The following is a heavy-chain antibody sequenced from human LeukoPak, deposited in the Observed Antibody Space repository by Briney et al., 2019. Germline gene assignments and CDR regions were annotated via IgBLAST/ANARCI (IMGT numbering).Heavy chain of an antibody. D-gene: IGHD6-13*01. J-gene: IGHJ3*02. CDR3: ARVRSIAAAETDAFDI. Sequence: ASVKVSCKASGYTFTSYGISWVRQAPGQGLEWMGWISAYNGNTSYAQKLQGRVTMTTDTSTSTAYMELRSLRSDDTAVYYCARVRSIAAAETDAFDIWGQGTMVTVSS. CDR2: ISAYNGNT. V-gene: IGHV1-18*01. CDR1: GYTFTSYG.